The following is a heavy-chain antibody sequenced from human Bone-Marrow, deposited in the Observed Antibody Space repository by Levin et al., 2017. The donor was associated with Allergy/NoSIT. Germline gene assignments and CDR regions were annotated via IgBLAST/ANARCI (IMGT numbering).Heavy chain of an antibody. CDR2: ISYDGGHK. J-gene: IGHJ4*02. Sequence: GGSLRLSCAASGFTFSAFGMHWVRQPPGRGLEWVAVISYDGGHKFYADSVKGRFTISRDNSKNTHYLQMNSLRAEDTAVYYCTRDRGEWGQFYFDYWGQGILVTVSS. D-gene: IGHD1-26*01. V-gene: IGHV3-33*01. CDR3: TRDRGEWGQFYFDY. CDR1: GFTFSAFG.